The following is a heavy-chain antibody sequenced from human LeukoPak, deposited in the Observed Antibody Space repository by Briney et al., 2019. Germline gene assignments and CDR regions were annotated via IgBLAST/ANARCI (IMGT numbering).Heavy chain of an antibody. V-gene: IGHV3-23*01. CDR3: AKHYGDYGAGFDP. CDR2: ISGSGGST. CDR1: GFTFSSYS. Sequence: GGSLRLSCAASGFTFSSYSMNWVRQAPGKGLEWVSGISGSGGSTHYADSVKGRFTMSRDYSKNTVYLQMNSLRAEDTAIYYCAKHYGDYGAGFDPWGQGTLVTVSS. J-gene: IGHJ5*02. D-gene: IGHD4-17*01.